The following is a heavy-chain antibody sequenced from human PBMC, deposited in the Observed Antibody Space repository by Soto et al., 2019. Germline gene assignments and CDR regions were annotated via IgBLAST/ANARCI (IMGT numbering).Heavy chain of an antibody. D-gene: IGHD3-3*01. J-gene: IGHJ6*02. V-gene: IGHV3-23*01. CDR1: GFTFSSYA. CDR2: IYSSGDRK. CDR3: AKGPISPYGMDV. Sequence: EEQLLESGGGLVQPGVSLRLSCAASGFTFSSYAMSWVRQAPGKGLEWVSSIYSSGDRKYFADSVKGRFTISRDNSKNTLYLQMNSLGAEDTAVYYCAKGPISPYGMDVWGQWTTVTVSS.